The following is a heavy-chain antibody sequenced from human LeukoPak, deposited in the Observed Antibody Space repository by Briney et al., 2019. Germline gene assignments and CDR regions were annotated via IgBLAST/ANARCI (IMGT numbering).Heavy chain of an antibody. CDR3: ATAGRDLYCSGGSCYVDY. D-gene: IGHD2-15*01. V-gene: IGHV4-39*07. J-gene: IGHJ4*02. Sequence: KTSETLSLTCTVSGGSISSSSYYWGWIRQPPGKGLEWIGEINHSGSTNYNPSLKSRVTISVDTSKNQFSLKLSSVTAADTAVYYCATAGRDLYCSGGSCYVDYWGQGTLVTVSS. CDR1: GGSISSSSYY. CDR2: INHSGST.